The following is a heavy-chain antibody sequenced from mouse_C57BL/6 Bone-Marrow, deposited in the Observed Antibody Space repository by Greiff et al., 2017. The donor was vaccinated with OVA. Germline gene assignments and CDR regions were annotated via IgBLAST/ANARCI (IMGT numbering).Heavy chain of an antibody. CDR3: AREGYYYGANYAMDY. Sequence: QVQLQQPGAELVMPGASVKLSCKASGYTFTSYWMHWVKQRPGQGLEWIGEIDPSDSYTNYNQKVKGKSTLTVDKSSSTAYMQLSSLTSEDAAVDYWAREGYYYGANYAMDYWGQGTSVTVSS. CDR1: GYTFTSYW. D-gene: IGHD1-1*01. CDR2: IDPSDSYT. V-gene: IGHV1-69*01. J-gene: IGHJ4*01.